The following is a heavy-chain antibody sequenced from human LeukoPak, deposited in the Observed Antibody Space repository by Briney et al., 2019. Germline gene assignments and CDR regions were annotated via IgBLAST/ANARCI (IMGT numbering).Heavy chain of an antibody. CDR1: GFTVSDNN. CDR2: LHRDGSV. Sequence: GGSLRLSCAASGFTVSDNNMIWVRQAPGKGLEWVSTLHRDGSVHYADSVNGRFTISRDDSKNTLSLQMSSLRDEDTAVYYCVRVHGGGYWGQGTLVTVSS. J-gene: IGHJ4*02. D-gene: IGHD3-16*01. V-gene: IGHV3-53*01. CDR3: VRVHGGGY.